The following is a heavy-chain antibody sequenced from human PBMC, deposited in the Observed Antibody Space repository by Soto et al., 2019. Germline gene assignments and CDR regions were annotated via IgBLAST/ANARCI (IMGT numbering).Heavy chain of an antibody. CDR3: ARHNDSDTAMGNYYYYYGMDV. CDR2: INPSGGST. CDR1: GYTFTSYY. V-gene: IGHV1-46*01. J-gene: IGHJ6*02. Sequence: AAVKVSCNASGYTFTSYYMHLVRHSPGRGVEWMGIINPSGGSTSYAQKFQGRVTMTRDTSTSTVYMELSSLRSEDTAVYYCARHNDSDTAMGNYYYYYGMDVWGQGTKVT. D-gene: IGHD5-18*01.